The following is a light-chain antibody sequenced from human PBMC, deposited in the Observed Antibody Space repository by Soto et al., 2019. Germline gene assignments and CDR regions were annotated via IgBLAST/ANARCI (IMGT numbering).Light chain of an antibody. CDR2: KAS. J-gene: IGKJ1*01. CDR3: QQYNSYSPCT. CDR1: QSISSW. V-gene: IGKV1-5*03. Sequence: DIQMTQSPSTLSASVRDRVTITCRASQSISSWLAWYQQKPGKAPKLLIYKASSLESGVPSRFSGSGSGTEFTFTISSLQPDDFATYYCQQYNSYSPCTFGQGTKVEIK.